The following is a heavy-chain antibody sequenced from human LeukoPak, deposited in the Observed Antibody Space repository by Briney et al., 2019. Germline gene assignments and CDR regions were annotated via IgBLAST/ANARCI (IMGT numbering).Heavy chain of an antibody. CDR3: ARDNFGWYGGGGDYFDY. CDR2: ISSSGSTT. J-gene: IGHJ4*02. CDR1: GFTFSSYE. D-gene: IGHD6-19*01. Sequence: GGSLRLSCAASGFTFSSYEMNWVRQAPGKGLEWVSDISSSGSTTYYADSVKGRFTISRDNAKNSLYLQMNSLRAEDTAVYYCARDNFGWYGGGGDYFDYWGQGTLVTVSS. V-gene: IGHV3-48*03.